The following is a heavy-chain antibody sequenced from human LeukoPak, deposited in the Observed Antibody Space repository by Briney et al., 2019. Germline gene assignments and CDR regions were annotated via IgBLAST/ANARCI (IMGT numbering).Heavy chain of an antibody. D-gene: IGHD2-15*01. V-gene: IGHV4-4*02. CDR3: ARESGALQGWFDP. CDR2: IYHSGST. CDR1: GGSISSSNW. Sequence: SETLSLTCAVSGGSISSSNWWSWIRQPPGKGLEWIGEIYHSGSTNYNPSLKSRVTISVDTSKNQFSLKLTSVTAADTAVYYCARESGALQGWFDPWGQGTLVTVSS. J-gene: IGHJ5*02.